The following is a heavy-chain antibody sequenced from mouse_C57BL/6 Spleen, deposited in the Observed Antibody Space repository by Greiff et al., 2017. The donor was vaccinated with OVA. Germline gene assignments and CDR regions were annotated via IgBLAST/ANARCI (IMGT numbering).Heavy chain of an antibody. Sequence: DVMLVESGGDLVKPGGSLKLSCAASGFTFSSYGMSWVRQTPDKRLEWVATISSGGSYTYYPDSVKGRFTISRDNAKNTLYLQMSSLKSEDTAMYYCARHSNYGDYYAMDYWGQGTSATVSS. CDR3: ARHSNYGDYYAMDY. CDR1: GFTFSSYG. J-gene: IGHJ4*01. CDR2: ISSGGSYT. V-gene: IGHV5-6*02. D-gene: IGHD2-5*01.